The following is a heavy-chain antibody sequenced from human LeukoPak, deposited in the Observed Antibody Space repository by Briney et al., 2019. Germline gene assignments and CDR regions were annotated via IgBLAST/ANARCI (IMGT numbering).Heavy chain of an antibody. CDR2: INPNSGGT. D-gene: IGHD2-2*01. CDR1: GYTFTGYY. J-gene: IGHJ6*02. V-gene: IGHV1-2*06. Sequence: GASVKVSCKASGYTFTGYYMHWVRQAPGQGLEWMGRINPNSGGTNYAQKFQGRVTMTRDTSISTAYMELSRLRSDDTAVYYCARENIVVVPAARPYYYGMDVWGQGTTVTVSS. CDR3: ARENIVVVPAARPYYYGMDV.